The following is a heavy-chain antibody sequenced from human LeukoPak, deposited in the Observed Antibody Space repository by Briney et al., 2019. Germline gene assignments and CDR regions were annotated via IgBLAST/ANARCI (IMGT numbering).Heavy chain of an antibody. CDR3: ARDAPAGEKPEYFFDY. Sequence: GGSLRLSCAASGFTFSSYSMNWVRQAPGKGLEWVSSISSSSSYIYYADSVKGRFTTSRDNSKNTLYLQMNSLRAEDAAVYYCARDAPAGEKPEYFFDYWGQGTPVTVSS. CDR1: GFTFSSYS. V-gene: IGHV3-21*01. J-gene: IGHJ4*02. CDR2: ISSSSSYI.